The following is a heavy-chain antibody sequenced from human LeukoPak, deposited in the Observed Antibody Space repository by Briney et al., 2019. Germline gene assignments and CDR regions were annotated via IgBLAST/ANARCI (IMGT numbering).Heavy chain of an antibody. CDR1: GGSINSGTYY. CDR2: IYTSGST. D-gene: IGHD3-10*01. V-gene: IGHV4-61*02. J-gene: IGHJ4*02. CDR3: AREGDQHLDGRYYYFDY. Sequence: SQTLSLTCTVSGGSINSGTYYWTWIRQPAGRGLEWIGRIYTSGSTNYNPSLKSRVTISVYTSTNQFPLKLRSVTAADTAVYYCAREGDQHLDGRYYYFDYWGQGTLVTVSS.